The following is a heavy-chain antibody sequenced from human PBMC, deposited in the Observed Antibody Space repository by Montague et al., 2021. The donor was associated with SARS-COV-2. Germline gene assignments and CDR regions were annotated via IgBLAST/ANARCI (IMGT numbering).Heavy chain of an antibody. J-gene: IGHJ4*02. V-gene: IGHV3-33*01. CDR3: VGDPGDPDTFDY. CDR1: GFTYRKYG. Sequence: SLRLSCAASGFTYRKYGVHWVRQAPGKGLEWVASKWNDGSKKYHXXSLKGRFTISRDNSNNMLYLQMDSLRAEDAAVYYCVGDPGDPDTFDYWGQGTQVTVSS. CDR2: KWNDGSKK. D-gene: IGHD7-27*01.